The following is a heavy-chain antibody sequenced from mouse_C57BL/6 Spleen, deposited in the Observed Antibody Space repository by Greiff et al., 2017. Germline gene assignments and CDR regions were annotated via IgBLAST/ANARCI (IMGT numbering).Heavy chain of an antibody. CDR2: INPNNGGT. CDR3: ATDAMDY. Sequence: EFQLQQSGPELVKPGASVKISCKASGYTFTDYYMNWVKQSHGQSLEWIGDINPNNGGTSYNQKFKGKATLTVDTSSSTAYMELRSLTSEDSAVYYCATDAMDYWGQGTSVTVSS. V-gene: IGHV1-26*01. J-gene: IGHJ4*01. CDR1: GYTFTDYY.